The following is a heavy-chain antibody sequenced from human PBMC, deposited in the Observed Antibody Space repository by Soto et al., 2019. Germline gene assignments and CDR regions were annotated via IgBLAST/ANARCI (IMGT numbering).Heavy chain of an antibody. CDR1: GGSISSYY. Sequence: SETLSLTCTVSGGSISSYYWSWIRQPPGKGLEWIGYIYYSGSTNYNPSLKSRVTISVDTSKNQFSLKLSSVTAADTAVYYCARLKDWFDPWGQGTLVTVSS. CDR3: ARLKDWFDP. J-gene: IGHJ5*02. CDR2: IYYSGST. V-gene: IGHV4-59*08.